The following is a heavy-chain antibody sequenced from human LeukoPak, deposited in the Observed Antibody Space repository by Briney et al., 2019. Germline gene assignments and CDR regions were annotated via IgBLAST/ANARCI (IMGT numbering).Heavy chain of an antibody. Sequence: GGSLRLSCAASGFTFRSYGMHWVRQAQGKGLEWVAVIWSDGSQQHYADSVKGRFTISRDNSKNTLYLQMNSLRVDDTAVYYCVRSSDSSDLGYWGQGTLVTVSS. CDR1: GFTFRSYG. D-gene: IGHD6-25*01. J-gene: IGHJ4*02. V-gene: IGHV3-33*01. CDR2: IWSDGSQQ. CDR3: VRSSDSSDLGY.